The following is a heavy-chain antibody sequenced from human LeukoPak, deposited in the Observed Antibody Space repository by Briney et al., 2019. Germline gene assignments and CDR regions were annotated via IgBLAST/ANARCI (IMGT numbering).Heavy chain of an antibody. CDR1: GFTITRYA. CDR3: AKVAGSSGYYPDF. D-gene: IGHD3-22*01. CDR2: ISANGRST. V-gene: IGHV3-23*01. Sequence: PGGSLRLSCVASGFTITRYAMSWIRQAPGRGLEWISAISANGRSTYHADSVKGRFTISRDIYTNTLYLQMNSLRAEDTAFYYCAKVAGSSGYYPDFWGQGTLVTVSS. J-gene: IGHJ4*02.